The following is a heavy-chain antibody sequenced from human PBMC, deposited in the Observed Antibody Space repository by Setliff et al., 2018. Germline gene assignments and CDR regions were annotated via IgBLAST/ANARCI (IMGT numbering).Heavy chain of an antibody. V-gene: IGHV5-51*01. J-gene: IGHJ4*02. CDR3: AKAMFGGMYFDY. CDR2: IYPGDSHT. D-gene: IGHD2-15*01. CDR1: GYSFSNFW. Sequence: PGESLKISCKGSGYSFSNFWIGWVRQMPGKGLEWMGIIYPGDSHTRYSPSFQGQVTMSADKSINTAYLQWSNLKASDTAIYYCAKAMFGGMYFDYWGQGVLVTVSS.